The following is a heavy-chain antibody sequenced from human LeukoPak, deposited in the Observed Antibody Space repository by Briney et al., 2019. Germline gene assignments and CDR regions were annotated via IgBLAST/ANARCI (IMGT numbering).Heavy chain of an antibody. CDR3: ARAVEAVAATGFDY. D-gene: IGHD6-19*01. CDR2: ISYDGSNK. Sequence: VGPLRLSCAASGFTFSSYAMHWVRQAPGKGPEWVAVISYDGSNKYYADSVKGRFTISRDNSKNTLYLQMNSLRAEDTAVYYCARAVEAVAATGFDYWGQGTLVTVSS. V-gene: IGHV3-30*04. J-gene: IGHJ4*02. CDR1: GFTFSSYA.